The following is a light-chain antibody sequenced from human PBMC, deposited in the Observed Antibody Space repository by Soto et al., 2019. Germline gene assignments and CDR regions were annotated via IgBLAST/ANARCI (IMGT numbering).Light chain of an antibody. CDR2: EVS. Sequence: QSVLTQPASVSGSPGQSITISCTGTSSDVGSDNLVSWYQQHPGKAPKFIIYEVSQRPAGVSYRFSGSKSGNTAYLTICGLQAEDEADYYCCSYAGSITYVFGTGTKVTVL. CDR3: CSYAGSITYV. V-gene: IGLV2-23*02. J-gene: IGLJ1*01. CDR1: SSDVGSDNL.